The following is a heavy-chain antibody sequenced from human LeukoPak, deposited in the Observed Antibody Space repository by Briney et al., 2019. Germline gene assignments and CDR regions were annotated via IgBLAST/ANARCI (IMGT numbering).Heavy chain of an antibody. CDR2: IYYSGTT. V-gene: IGHV4-59*01. J-gene: IGHJ4*02. D-gene: IGHD1-26*01. Sequence: SETLSLTRSVSGGSTSSYYWSWIRQPPGKGLQWIGYIYYSGTTNYNPSLKSRVTMSVDTSKNQFSLNLSSVTAADTAVYYCARVSNSGTYYFLDCWGQGTLVTVSS. CDR3: ARVSNSGTYYFLDC. CDR1: GGSTSSYY.